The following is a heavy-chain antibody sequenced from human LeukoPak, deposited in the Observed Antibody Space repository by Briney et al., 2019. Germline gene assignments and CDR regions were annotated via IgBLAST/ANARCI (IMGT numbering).Heavy chain of an antibody. CDR2: IKQDGSEK. J-gene: IGHJ4*02. CDR3: ASRAGYTGSWSAFDY. D-gene: IGHD6-13*01. Sequence: GGSLRLSCKAPKLTLNNYWMSWVRQAPGKGLEWVANIKQDGSEKYHVDSVKGRFTISRDNAKNSLYLQMNSLRAEDTAVYYCASRAGYTGSWSAFDYWGQGTLVTVSS. V-gene: IGHV3-7*05. CDR1: KLTLNNYW.